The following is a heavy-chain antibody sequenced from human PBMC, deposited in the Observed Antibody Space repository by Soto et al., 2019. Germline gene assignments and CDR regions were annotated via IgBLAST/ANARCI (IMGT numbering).Heavy chain of an antibody. CDR2: ITNSGAST. J-gene: IGHJ4*01. Sequence: EVQLLESGGGLVQPGGSLRLSCAASGFTFSSYAMSWVRQAPGKGLEWISGITNSGASTYYVDSVKGRFAMSRDNSRNTLHLQMSSLRAEDTAIYYCAKSGPARAVRGVYPFDYWGHGTLVTVSS. CDR3: AKSGPARAVRGVYPFDY. V-gene: IGHV3-23*01. CDR1: GFTFSSYA. D-gene: IGHD3-10*01.